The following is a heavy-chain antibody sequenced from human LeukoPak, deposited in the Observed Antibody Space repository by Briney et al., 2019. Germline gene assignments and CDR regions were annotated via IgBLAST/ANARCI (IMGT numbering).Heavy chain of an antibody. D-gene: IGHD5-12*01. J-gene: IGHJ5*02. Sequence: PGGSLRLSCAASGFTFSSYGMHWVRQAPGKGLEWVAFIRYDGSNKYYADSVKGRFTISRDNSKNTLYLQMNSLRAEDTAVYYCAKDQWLNFYNWFDPWGQGTLVTVSS. V-gene: IGHV3-30*02. CDR1: GFTFSSYG. CDR2: IRYDGSNK. CDR3: AKDQWLNFYNWFDP.